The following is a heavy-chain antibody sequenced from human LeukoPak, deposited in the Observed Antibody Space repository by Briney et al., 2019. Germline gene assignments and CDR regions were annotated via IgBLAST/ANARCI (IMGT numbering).Heavy chain of an antibody. CDR2: ITSSSAI. Sequence: GGSLRLSCAASGFTFSSYSMNWVRQAPGKGLEWVSFITSSSAIYYADSVKGRFTISRDNAKNSLYLQMNSLRAEDTAVYYCASVWGMTTEPYWGQGTLVTVSS. J-gene: IGHJ4*02. V-gene: IGHV3-48*04. CDR1: GFTFSSYS. D-gene: IGHD4-17*01. CDR3: ASVWGMTTEPY.